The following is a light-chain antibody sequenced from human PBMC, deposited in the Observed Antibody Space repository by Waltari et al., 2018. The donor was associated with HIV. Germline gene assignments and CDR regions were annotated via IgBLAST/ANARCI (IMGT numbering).Light chain of an antibody. Sequence: QSVLTQPPSVSAAPGQKVTISCSGSSSNIGNNYVSWYQQLPGTAPKLLIDDSNKRPSEMPDRFSGSKSGTSATLGITGRQTGDEADYYCGTWDSSLSGGVFGTGTKVTVL. CDR2: DSN. CDR3: GTWDSSLSGGV. J-gene: IGLJ1*01. V-gene: IGLV1-51*01. CDR1: SSNIGNNY.